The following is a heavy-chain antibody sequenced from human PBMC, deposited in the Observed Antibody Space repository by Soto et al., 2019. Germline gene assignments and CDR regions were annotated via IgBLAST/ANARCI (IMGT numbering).Heavy chain of an antibody. CDR1: GFPFSSYS. D-gene: IGHD5-12*01. J-gene: IGHJ4*02. Sequence: GGSLRLSCAASGFPFSSYSMHWVRQAPGKGLEWVAIISYDGSKKYYADSVKARFTISRDSCRNTLYLQMNSLRGDDTAVYYCARDDRAGVTTIPGGYWGQGTLVTVSS. CDR2: ISYDGSKK. V-gene: IGHV3-30-3*01. CDR3: ARDDRAGVTTIPGGY.